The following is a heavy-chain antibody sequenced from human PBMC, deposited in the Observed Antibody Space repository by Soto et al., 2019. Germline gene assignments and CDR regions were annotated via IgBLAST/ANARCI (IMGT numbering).Heavy chain of an antibody. CDR3: ARDDPDCSGGSCKSTDFGFDP. D-gene: IGHD2-15*01. CDR2: INPSGGST. Sequence: ASVKVSCKASGYTFTSYYMHWVRQAPGQGLEWMGIINPSGGSTSYAQKFQGRVTMTRDTSTSTVYMELSSLRSEDTAVYYCARDDPDCSGGSCKSTDFGFDPWGQGTLVTVSS. V-gene: IGHV1-46*01. J-gene: IGHJ5*02. CDR1: GYTFTSYY.